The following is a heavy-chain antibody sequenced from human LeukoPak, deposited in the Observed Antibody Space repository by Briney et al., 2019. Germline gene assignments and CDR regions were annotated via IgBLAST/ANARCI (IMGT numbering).Heavy chain of an antibody. D-gene: IGHD6-19*01. Sequence: GGSLRLSCAASGFSFDDYGMSWVRQSPGKGLEWVSTISWNGGSTAYADSVKGRFTISRDNAKNSLYLQMNSLRAEDTGVYYCAGSGWQVYLDYWGQGALVTVSS. CDR3: AGSGWQVYLDY. CDR2: ISWNGGST. J-gene: IGHJ4*02. CDR1: GFSFDDYG. V-gene: IGHV3-20*04.